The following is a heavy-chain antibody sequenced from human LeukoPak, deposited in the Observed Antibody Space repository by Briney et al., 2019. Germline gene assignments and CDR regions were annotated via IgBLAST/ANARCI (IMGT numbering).Heavy chain of an antibody. CDR2: IYYSGST. Sequence: PSETLSLTCTVSGGSISSNYWSWIRQPPGKGLEWIGYIYYSGSTNYNPSLKSRVTISVDTSKNQFSLKLSSVTAADTAVYYCARVGDFWSGYRSLTYWGQGTLVTVSS. D-gene: IGHD3-3*01. V-gene: IGHV4-59*01. CDR3: ARVGDFWSGYRSLTY. J-gene: IGHJ4*02. CDR1: GGSISSNY.